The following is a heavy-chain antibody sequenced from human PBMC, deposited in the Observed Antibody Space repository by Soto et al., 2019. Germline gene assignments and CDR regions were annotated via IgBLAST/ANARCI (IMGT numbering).Heavy chain of an antibody. CDR3: ARTAADIVLVPAARTFDY. J-gene: IGHJ4*02. CDR1: GGSISSSSYY. D-gene: IGHD2-2*01. V-gene: IGHV4-39*01. CDR2: IYYSGST. Sequence: QLQLQESGPGLVKPSETLSLTCTVSGGSISSSSYYWGWIRQPPGKGLEWIGSIYYSGSTYYNPSLKSRVTISVDTSKNQFSLKLSSVTAADTAVYYCARTAADIVLVPAARTFDYWGQGTLVTVSS.